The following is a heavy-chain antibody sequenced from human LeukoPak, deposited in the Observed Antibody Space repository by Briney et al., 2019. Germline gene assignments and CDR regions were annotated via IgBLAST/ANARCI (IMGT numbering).Heavy chain of an antibody. Sequence: AGRSLRLSCAASGFSVSSNYMIWVRQAPGKGLEWVSVLYSAGSTYFADSVKGRFTISRDNSKNPLYLQMNSLKPEDTGVYYCASGGDPQWLVHGEYWGQGTLVTVSS. J-gene: IGHJ4*02. CDR1: GFSVSSNY. CDR3: ASGGDPQWLVHGEY. D-gene: IGHD6-19*01. V-gene: IGHV3-53*01. CDR2: LYSAGST.